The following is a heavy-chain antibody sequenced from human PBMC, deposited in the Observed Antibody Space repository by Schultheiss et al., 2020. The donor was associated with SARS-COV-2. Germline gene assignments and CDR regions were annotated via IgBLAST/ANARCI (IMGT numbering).Heavy chain of an antibody. D-gene: IGHD3-10*01. CDR1: GGSISSGGYS. J-gene: IGHJ4*02. CDR2: IHYSGST. Sequence: SETLSLTCTVSGGSISSGGYSWSWIRQHPGKGLEWIGYIHYSGSTYYNPSLKSRVTISVATSKNQFSLKLSSVTAADTAVYYCARDLSRRGYFDYWGQGTLVTVSS. CDR3: ARDLSRRGYFDY. V-gene: IGHV4-31*03.